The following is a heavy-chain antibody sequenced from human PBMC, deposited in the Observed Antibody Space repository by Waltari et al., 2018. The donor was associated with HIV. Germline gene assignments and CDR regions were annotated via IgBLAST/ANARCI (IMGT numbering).Heavy chain of an antibody. Sequence: QVQLLESGGGVVQPGQSLRLSCAASCFTFSNFGMHWVRQAPGKGLEWVALISNDGSKKYYADSVKGRFTISRANSKNTLYLQMNSLRPDDTAVYYCVRALGDYWGQGTLVTISS. D-gene: IGHD7-27*01. J-gene: IGHJ4*02. CDR3: VRALGDY. V-gene: IGHV3-30*19. CDR2: ISNDGSKK. CDR1: CFTFSNFG.